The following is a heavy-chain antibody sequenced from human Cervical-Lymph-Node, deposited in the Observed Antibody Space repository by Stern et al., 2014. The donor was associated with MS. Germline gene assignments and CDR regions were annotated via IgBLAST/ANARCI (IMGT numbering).Heavy chain of an antibody. CDR1: GFTFSSYG. V-gene: IGHV3-30*03. D-gene: IGHD2-8*01. CDR3: ARDYEDTSMLFDH. CDR2: ISYDGNHK. Sequence: DQLVESGGAVVQPGRSLRLSCAASGFTFSSYGMHWVRHAPGQGLGWVTVISYDGNHKYYAASVKGRFTISRDNSKNTLHLQMNSVTPDDTAIYYCARDYEDTSMLFDHWGQGTLVTVSS. J-gene: IGHJ4*02.